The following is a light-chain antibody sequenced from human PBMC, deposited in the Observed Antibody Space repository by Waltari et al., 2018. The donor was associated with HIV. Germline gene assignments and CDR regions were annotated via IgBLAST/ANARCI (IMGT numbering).Light chain of an antibody. V-gene: IGLV1-44*01. CDR3: AAWDDTLNGL. J-gene: IGLJ2*01. Sequence: QSVLTQPPSASGTPGQNVTISSSGNTSNIGTNIVNWYQQFPGAAPKLLIYSNNQRPSGVPARFSGSKSGTSASLAISGLQSEDEADYFCAAWDDTLNGLFGGGTKLTVL. CDR2: SNN. CDR1: TSNIGTNI.